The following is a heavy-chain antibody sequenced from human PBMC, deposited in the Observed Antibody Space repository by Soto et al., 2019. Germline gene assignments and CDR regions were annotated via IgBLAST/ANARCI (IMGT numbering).Heavy chain of an antibody. CDR1: GYTFIDYY. D-gene: IGHD1-1*01. Sequence: QVQMVQSGAEVKKPGASVKVSCKASGYTFIDYYIHWVRQAPGQGLEWIGIINPSGYTSTLSQRFQGRLTMTSDTSTSTVYMELGSLTSEDTARYYCARDLHGAFTTMAHWGQGTLVTVSS. J-gene: IGHJ4*02. CDR3: ARDLHGAFTTMAH. CDR2: INPSGYTS. V-gene: IGHV1-46*01.